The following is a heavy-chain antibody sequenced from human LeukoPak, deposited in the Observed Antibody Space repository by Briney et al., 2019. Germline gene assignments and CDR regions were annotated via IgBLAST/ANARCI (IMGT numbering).Heavy chain of an antibody. Sequence: GEALKISCKGSGYSFTSNWNGWVRHMPGEGLEWMGIIYPGDSDTSYSPSFQGQVTISADKSSSTDYLQWGSLKASDTAIYCCARLVSASFASGGHTYDAYDIWGQGTMVTVSP. CDR1: GYSFTSNW. V-gene: IGHV5-51*01. CDR3: ARLVSASFASGGHTYDAYDI. J-gene: IGHJ3*02. CDR2: IYPGDSDT. D-gene: IGHD2-15*01.